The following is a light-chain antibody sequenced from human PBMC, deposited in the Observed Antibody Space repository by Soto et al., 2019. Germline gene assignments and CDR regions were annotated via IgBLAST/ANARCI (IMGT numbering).Light chain of an antibody. J-gene: IGKJ1*01. V-gene: IGKV1-8*01. CDR1: QDIHNY. Sequence: SASTGDRATITCRASQDIHNYLAWYQQVPGKAPKRLLYAASILQTGVPSRFSGSGSGTDFTLTIDGLQSEDFATYFCQHYYNYPWTFGQGTTVE. CDR2: AAS. CDR3: QHYYNYPWT.